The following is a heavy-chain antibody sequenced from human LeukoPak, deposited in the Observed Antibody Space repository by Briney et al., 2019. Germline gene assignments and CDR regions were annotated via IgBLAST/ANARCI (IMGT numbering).Heavy chain of an antibody. Sequence: PSETLSLTCTVSGGSISSYYWSWVRQPPGKGLEWIGYIYYSGSTNYNPSLKSRVTISVDTSKNQFSLKLSSVTAADTAVYYCARFALLNYYDSSGYENDAFDIWGQGTMVTVSS. CDR1: GGSISSYY. CDR3: ARFALLNYYDSSGYENDAFDI. CDR2: IYYSGST. V-gene: IGHV4-59*01. D-gene: IGHD3-22*01. J-gene: IGHJ3*02.